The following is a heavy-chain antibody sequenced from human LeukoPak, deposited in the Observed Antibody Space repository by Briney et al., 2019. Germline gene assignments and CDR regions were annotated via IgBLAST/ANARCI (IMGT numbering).Heavy chain of an antibody. J-gene: IGHJ4*02. Sequence: GGSLRLSCAASGFSFSSYWMHWVRQAPGKGLVWVSRIKTDGSSATYADSVKGRFTISRDNAKNTLYLQMSSLRAEDTAVYYCGRGAGYNYPYYFDYWGQGTLVTVSS. V-gene: IGHV3-74*01. D-gene: IGHD5-24*01. CDR3: GRGAGYNYPYYFDY. CDR1: GFSFSSYW. CDR2: IKTDGSSA.